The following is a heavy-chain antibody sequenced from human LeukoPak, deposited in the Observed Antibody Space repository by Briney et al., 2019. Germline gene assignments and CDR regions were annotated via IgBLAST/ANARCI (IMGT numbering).Heavy chain of an antibody. J-gene: IGHJ6*03. Sequence: GASVKVSCKASGYTFTNYYMHWVRQAPGQGLEWMGIINPSGGGTSYAQKFQGRVTMTRNTSISTAYMELSSLRSEDTAVYYCARGPSSHYYGSGSYYNHYYYYYMDVWGKGTTVTISS. V-gene: IGHV1-46*01. CDR2: INPSGGGT. CDR3: ARGPSSHYYGSGSYYNHYYYYYMDV. D-gene: IGHD3-10*01. CDR1: GYTFTNYY.